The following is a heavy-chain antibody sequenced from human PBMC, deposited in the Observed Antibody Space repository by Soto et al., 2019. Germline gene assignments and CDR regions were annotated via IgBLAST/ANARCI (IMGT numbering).Heavy chain of an antibody. J-gene: IGHJ4*02. CDR1: GDSVSSNSAA. CDR3: ARDRDGSGRTDFDC. Sequence: HVQLQQSGPGLVKPSQTLSLTCAISGDSVSSNSAAWNWIRQSPSRGLEWLGRTYYRAKWFNDYAVSVKSRITISPDTSKNQFSLQLNSVTPEDTAVYYCARDRDGSGRTDFDCWGQGTLVTVSS. D-gene: IGHD6-19*01. V-gene: IGHV6-1*01. CDR2: TYYRAKWFN.